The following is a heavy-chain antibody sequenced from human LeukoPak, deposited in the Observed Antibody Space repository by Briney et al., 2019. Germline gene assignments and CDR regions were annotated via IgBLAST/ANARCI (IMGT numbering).Heavy chain of an antibody. J-gene: IGHJ4*02. CDR3: ARDLLNEGNHLDY. CDR2: IYYSGST. V-gene: IGHV4-39*02. CDR1: GGSISGSSYY. Sequence: PSETLSLTCTVSGGSISGSSYYWGWIRQPPGKGLEWIGSIYYSGSTYYNPSLKSRVTISVDTSKNQFSLKLNSVTATDTAVYYCARDLLNEGNHLDYWGQGTLVTVSS. D-gene: IGHD4-23*01.